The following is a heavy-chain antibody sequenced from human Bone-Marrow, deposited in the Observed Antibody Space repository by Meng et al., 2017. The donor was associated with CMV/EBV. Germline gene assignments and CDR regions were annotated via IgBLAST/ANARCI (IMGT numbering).Heavy chain of an antibody. CDR2: ISSSSSYI. Sequence: GESLKISCAASGFTFSSYSMNWVRQAPGKGLEWVSSISSSSSYIYYADSVKGRFTISRDNAKNSLYLQMNNLRGDDAAVYYCARDQSNEYRKTSNWLDSWGQGTLVTVSS. D-gene: IGHD6-6*01. CDR1: GFTFSSYS. J-gene: IGHJ5*01. V-gene: IGHV3-21*04. CDR3: ARDQSNEYRKTSNWLDS.